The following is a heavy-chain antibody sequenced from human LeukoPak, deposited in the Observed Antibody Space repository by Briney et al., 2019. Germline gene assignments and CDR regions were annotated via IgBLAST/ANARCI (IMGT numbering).Heavy chain of an antibody. CDR3: ARDNIAAGNFDY. Sequence: LWASVKVSCKASGYSFTSYGISWVRQAPGQGLEWMGWISTYNDNTNYEQKLQGRVTMTTDTSTSTAYMELRSLRSDDTAVYYCARDNIAAGNFDYWGPGTLVTVSS. J-gene: IGHJ4*02. V-gene: IGHV1-18*01. D-gene: IGHD6-13*01. CDR1: GYSFTSYG. CDR2: ISTYNDNT.